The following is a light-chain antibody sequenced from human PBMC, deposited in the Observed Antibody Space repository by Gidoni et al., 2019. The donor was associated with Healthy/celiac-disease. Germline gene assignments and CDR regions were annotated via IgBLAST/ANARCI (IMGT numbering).Light chain of an antibody. CDR2: DAS. V-gene: IGKV3-11*01. Sequence: ELVLTQSPATLSLSPGERATLSCRASQSVSSYLAWSQQKPGQAPRLLIYDASNRATGIPARFSGSGSGTDFTLTISSLEPEDFAVYYCQQRSNWPPGFGPGTKVDIK. J-gene: IGKJ3*01. CDR1: QSVSSY. CDR3: QQRSNWPPG.